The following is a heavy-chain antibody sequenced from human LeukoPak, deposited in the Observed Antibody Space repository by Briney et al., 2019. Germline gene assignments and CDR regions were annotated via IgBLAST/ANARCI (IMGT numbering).Heavy chain of an antibody. Sequence: PGGSLRLPCAASGFTFTSYSMNWVRQAPGKGLEWVSTISGGGGSTYYADSVKGRFTISRDNSKNTLYLQMNSLRAEDTAVYYCARDQGSSGYYYVGVDYWGQETLVTVSS. D-gene: IGHD3-22*01. CDR1: GFTFTSYS. J-gene: IGHJ4*02. V-gene: IGHV3-23*01. CDR3: ARDQGSSGYYYVGVDY. CDR2: ISGGGGST.